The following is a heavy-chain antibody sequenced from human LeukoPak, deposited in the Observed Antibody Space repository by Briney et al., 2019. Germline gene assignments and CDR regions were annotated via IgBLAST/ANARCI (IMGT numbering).Heavy chain of an antibody. CDR1: GGSISSSNW. Sequence: PSETLSLTCAVSGGSISSSNWWSWVRQPPGKGLEWIGEINHSGSTNYNPSLKSRVTISVDTSKNQFSLKLSSVSAADTAVYYCARASSGWGFYWGQGTLVTVSS. CDR2: INHSGST. D-gene: IGHD6-19*01. J-gene: IGHJ4*02. CDR3: ARASSGWGFY. V-gene: IGHV4-4*02.